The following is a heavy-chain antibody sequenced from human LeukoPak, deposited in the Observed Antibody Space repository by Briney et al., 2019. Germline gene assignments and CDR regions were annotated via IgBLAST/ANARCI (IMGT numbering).Heavy chain of an antibody. J-gene: IGHJ3*02. V-gene: IGHV1-8*01. Sequence: ASVKVSCKASGYTFTSYDINWVRQATGQGLEWMGWMNPNSGNTGYAQKFQGRVTITRNTSISTAYMELSSLRSEDTAVYYCARAMYSSSWYRGHDAFDIWGQGTMVTVSS. CDR3: ARAMYSSSWYRGHDAFDI. CDR1: GYTFTSYD. D-gene: IGHD6-13*01. CDR2: MNPNSGNT.